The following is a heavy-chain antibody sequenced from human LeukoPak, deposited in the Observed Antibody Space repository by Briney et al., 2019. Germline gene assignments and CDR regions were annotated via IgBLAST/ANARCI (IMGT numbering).Heavy chain of an antibody. CDR1: GYTFTSYD. CDR3: ARGVAAGGDNWFDP. Sequence: ASVKVSCKASGYTFTSYDINWVRQATGQGLEWMGWMNPNSGNTGYAQKFQGRVTMTRNTSISTAYMELSSLRSEDTAVYYCARGVAAGGDNWFDPWGQGTLVTVSS. V-gene: IGHV1-8*01. D-gene: IGHD6-13*01. J-gene: IGHJ5*02. CDR2: MNPNSGNT.